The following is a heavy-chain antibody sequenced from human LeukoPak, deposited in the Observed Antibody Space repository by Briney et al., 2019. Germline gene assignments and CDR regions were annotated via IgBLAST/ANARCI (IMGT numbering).Heavy chain of an antibody. Sequence: ASVKVSCKASGYTFTSYYIHCVRQTPGQGLEWMGIINPSGGSTTYAQRFQGRVTMTRDTSTSTVYMELSSLRSEDTAVYYCARERFTGSSWQLYYFDYWGQGTLVTVSS. J-gene: IGHJ4*02. D-gene: IGHD6-13*01. CDR2: INPSGGST. CDR1: GYTFTSYY. V-gene: IGHV1-46*01. CDR3: ARERFTGSSWQLYYFDY.